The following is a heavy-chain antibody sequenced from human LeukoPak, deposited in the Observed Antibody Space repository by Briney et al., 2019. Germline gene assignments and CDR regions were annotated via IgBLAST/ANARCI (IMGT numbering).Heavy chain of an antibody. J-gene: IGHJ5*02. CDR1: GYTFTSYG. V-gene: IGHV1-18*01. Sequence: AASVKVSCKASGYTFTSYGISWVRQAPGQGLEWMGWISAYNGNTNYAQKLQGRVTMTTDTSTSTAYMELRSLRSEDPAVYYCARLPYCSSTSCRSEFNWFDPWGQGTLVTVSS. CDR2: ISAYNGNT. CDR3: ARLPYCSSTSCRSEFNWFDP. D-gene: IGHD2-2*01.